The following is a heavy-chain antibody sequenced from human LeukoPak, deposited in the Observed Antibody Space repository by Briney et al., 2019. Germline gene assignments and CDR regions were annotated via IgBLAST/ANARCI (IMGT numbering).Heavy chain of an antibody. Sequence: GGSLRLSCSASGFTFSSYEMNWVRQAPGKGLEWVSYISSSRSFTNYADSVKGRFTISRDTAKNSLYLQMNSLRAEDTAVYYCARLRGYSYGLDYWGQGILVTVSS. J-gene: IGHJ4*02. CDR1: GFTFSSYE. V-gene: IGHV3-48*03. CDR2: ISSSRSFT. CDR3: ARLRGYSYGLDY. D-gene: IGHD5-18*01.